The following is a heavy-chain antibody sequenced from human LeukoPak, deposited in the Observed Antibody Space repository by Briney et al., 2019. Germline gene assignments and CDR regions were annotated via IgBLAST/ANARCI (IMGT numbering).Heavy chain of an antibody. D-gene: IGHD1-26*01. Sequence: RPSETLSLTCAVYGGSFRGYFWGWVRQTPGKGLEWLGEITHNGGTNYMPSLNGRVSVFQDVSKNQFSLKLSSVTAADTGVYYCARGNSGSHWGDHYFYMDVWGKGTTVIVSS. CDR2: ITHNGGT. V-gene: IGHV4-34*01. CDR3: ARGNSGSHWGDHYFYMDV. CDR1: GGSFRGYF. J-gene: IGHJ6*03.